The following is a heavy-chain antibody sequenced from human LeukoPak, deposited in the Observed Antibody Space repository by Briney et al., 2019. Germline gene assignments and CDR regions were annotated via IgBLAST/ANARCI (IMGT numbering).Heavy chain of an antibody. Sequence: SETLSLTCTVPGGSISSYYWSWIRQPAGKGLEWIGRIYTSGSTNYNPSLKSRVTMSVDTSKNQFSLKLSSVTAADTAVYYCARSAVRGVIAFDAFDIWGQGTMVTVSS. J-gene: IGHJ3*02. CDR2: IYTSGST. D-gene: IGHD3-10*01. CDR1: GGSISSYY. CDR3: ARSAVRGVIAFDAFDI. V-gene: IGHV4-4*07.